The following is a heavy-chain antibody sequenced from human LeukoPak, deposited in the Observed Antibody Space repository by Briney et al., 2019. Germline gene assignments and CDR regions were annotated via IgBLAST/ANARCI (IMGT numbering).Heavy chain of an antibody. CDR3: ARGARYFDFDY. Sequence: PSETLSLTCTVSGGSISSYYWSWIRQPPGKGLEWIGNIYYSGSTNYNPSLKSRVTISVDTSKNQFSLKLSSVTAADTAVYYCARGARYFDFDYWGQGTLVTVSS. V-gene: IGHV4-59*01. CDR2: IYYSGST. D-gene: IGHD3-9*01. CDR1: GGSISSYY. J-gene: IGHJ4*02.